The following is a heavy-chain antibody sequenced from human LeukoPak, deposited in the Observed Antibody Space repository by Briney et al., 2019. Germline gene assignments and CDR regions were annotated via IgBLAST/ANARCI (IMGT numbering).Heavy chain of an antibody. CDR1: GGTFSSDA. CDR3: ASGRSSGVDYYYHYAMDV. D-gene: IGHD6-19*01. Sequence: SVRVSCKASGGTFSSDAITWVRQAPGQGLEWMGGVIPIIGKPTYAQKFQGRLTISADRSTKTAYMELSSLQSEDTAVYFCASGRSSGVDYYYHYAMDVWGKGTTVNVYS. CDR2: VIPIIGKP. J-gene: IGHJ6*04. V-gene: IGHV1-69*10.